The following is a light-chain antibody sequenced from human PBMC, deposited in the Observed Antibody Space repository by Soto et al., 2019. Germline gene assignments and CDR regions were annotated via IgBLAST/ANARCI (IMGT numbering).Light chain of an antibody. CDR1: SSDVGGYNY. V-gene: IGLV2-14*03. CDR3: SSYRTSNTRQIV. J-gene: IGLJ1*01. Sequence: QAVVTQPASVSGSPGQSITISCTGTSSDVGGYNYVSWYQHHPGKAPKLMIYDVSNRPSGVSNRFSGSKSGNTASLSISGLQPEDEADYYCSSYRTSNTRQIVCGTGTQLTVL. CDR2: DVS.